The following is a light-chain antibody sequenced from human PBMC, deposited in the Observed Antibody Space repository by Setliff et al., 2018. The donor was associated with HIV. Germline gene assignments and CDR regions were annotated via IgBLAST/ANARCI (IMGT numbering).Light chain of an antibody. V-gene: IGLV2-14*01. CDR2: EVR. J-gene: IGLJ1*01. CDR3: SSYAITNTLP. CDR1: TSDVGGHNY. Sequence: QSVLTQPASVSGSPGQSITISCTGTTSDVGGHNYVSWYQQHPGKAPKLIIYEVRNRPSGVSNRFSGSKSGNTASLTISGLQAEDEADYYCSSYAITNTLPFGTGTKVTVL.